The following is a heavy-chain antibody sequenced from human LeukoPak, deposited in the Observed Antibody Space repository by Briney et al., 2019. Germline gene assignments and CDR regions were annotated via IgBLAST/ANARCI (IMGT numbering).Heavy chain of an antibody. CDR3: ARELGSGGNFYFDY. Sequence: PSETLSLTCTVSGYSITSGYYWGWVRQPPGKGLEWIGTMYHTGITSYNPSLKSRVTMSLDTSKDQFSLRLSSVTAADTAVYYCARELGSGGNFYFDYWGQGALVTVSP. CDR2: MYHTGIT. V-gene: IGHV4-38-2*02. CDR1: GYSITSGYY. D-gene: IGHD4-23*01. J-gene: IGHJ4*02.